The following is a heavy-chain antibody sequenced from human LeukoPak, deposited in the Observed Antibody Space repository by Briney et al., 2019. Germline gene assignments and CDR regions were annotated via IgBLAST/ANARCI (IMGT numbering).Heavy chain of an antibody. D-gene: IGHD3-3*02. V-gene: IGHV4-59*01. Sequence: PSETLSLTCTVSSGSISSYYWNWIRQPPGKGLEWIGYIYYSGSTNYNPSLKSRVTISVDTSKNQFSLKLSSVTAADTAVYYCARGHISRGKGFRYGNWFDPWGQGTLVTVSS. CDR2: IYYSGST. CDR3: ARGHISRGKGFRYGNWFDP. J-gene: IGHJ5*02. CDR1: SGSISSYY.